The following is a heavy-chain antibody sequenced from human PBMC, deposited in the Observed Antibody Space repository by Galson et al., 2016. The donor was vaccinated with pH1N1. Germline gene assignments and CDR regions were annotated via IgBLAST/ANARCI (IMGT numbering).Heavy chain of an antibody. D-gene: IGHD3-16*01. CDR3: ARQGGYNVGRGEFGAYDI. Sequence: QSGAEVKKPRESLKISRKGSGYRFSNYWIGWMRQMPGKGLECMGIIYPADSHAKYSLSFQGQVTIPVDKSDSSAYLQWSRLKASDTAMYYCARQGGYNVGRGEFGAYDIWGQGTMVTVSP. CDR1: GYRFSNYW. V-gene: IGHV5-51*01. J-gene: IGHJ3*02. CDR2: IYPADSHA.